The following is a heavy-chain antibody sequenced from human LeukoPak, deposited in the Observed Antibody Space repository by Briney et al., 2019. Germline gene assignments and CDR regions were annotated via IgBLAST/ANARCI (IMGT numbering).Heavy chain of an antibody. V-gene: IGHV4-39*01. CDR1: GGSISSSSYY. D-gene: IGHD2-15*01. J-gene: IGHJ5*02. CDR3: ARHKNEAVVGFGYNWFDP. Sequence: SETLSLTCTVSGGSISSSSYYWGWIRQPPGKGLEWIGSIYYSGSTYYNPSLKRRVTISVDTSKNQFSLKLSSVTAADTAVYYCARHKNEAVVGFGYNWFDPWGQGTLVTVSS. CDR2: IYYSGST.